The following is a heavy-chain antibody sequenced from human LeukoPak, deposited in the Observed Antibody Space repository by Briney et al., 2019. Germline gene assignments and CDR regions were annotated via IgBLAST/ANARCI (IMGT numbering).Heavy chain of an antibody. CDR1: GGSISSYY. J-gene: IGHJ3*02. Sequence: SETLSLTCTVSGGSISSYYWSWIRQPPRPGLEWIGYIYYSGSTNYNPSLKSRVTISLDTSKNQFSLKLSSVTAADTAVYYCARRVVVVSANDKSDSFDMWGQGTVVTVSS. D-gene: IGHD2-15*01. V-gene: IGHV4-59*01. CDR3: ARRVVVVSANDKSDSFDM. CDR2: IYYSGST.